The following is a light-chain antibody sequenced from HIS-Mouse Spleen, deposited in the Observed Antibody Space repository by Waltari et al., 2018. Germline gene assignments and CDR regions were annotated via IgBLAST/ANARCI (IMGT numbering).Light chain of an antibody. CDR3: SSYTSSSTYV. CDR2: QVS. J-gene: IGLJ1*01. Sequence: QSALTQPPSVSGSPGQSVTISCTGTSSDVGSYNRVSWYQQPPGTAPKLMIYQVSKRPSGVPDRFSGAKAGNTASLTISGLQAEDEADYYCSSYTSSSTYVFGTGTKVTVL. V-gene: IGLV2-18*02. CDR1: SSDVGSYNR.